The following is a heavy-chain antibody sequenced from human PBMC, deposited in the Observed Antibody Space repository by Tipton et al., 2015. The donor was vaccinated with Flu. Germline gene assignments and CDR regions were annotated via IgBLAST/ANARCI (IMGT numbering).Heavy chain of an antibody. CDR2: IKQDGSEK. Sequence: SLRLSCAASGFTFSSYWMSWVRQAPGKGLEWVANIKQDGSEKYYVDSVKGRFTISRDNAKNSLYLQMNSLRAEDTAVYYCARDRDGYKPYFDYWGQGTLVTVSS. CDR1: GFTFSSYW. CDR3: ARDRDGYKPYFDY. J-gene: IGHJ4*02. V-gene: IGHV3-7*01. D-gene: IGHD5-24*01.